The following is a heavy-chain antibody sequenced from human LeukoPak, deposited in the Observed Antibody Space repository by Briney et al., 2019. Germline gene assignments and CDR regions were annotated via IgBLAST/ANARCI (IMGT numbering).Heavy chain of an antibody. D-gene: IGHD6-13*01. J-gene: IGHJ1*01. CDR3: ASRYSSSWYRGEYFQH. CDR1: GGSISSSSYY. Sequence: PSETLSLTCTVSGGSISSSSYYWGWIRQPPGKGLEWIGSIYYSGSTYYNPSLKSRVTISVDTSKNQFSLKLSSVTAADTAVYYCASRYSSSWYRGEYFQHWGQGTLVTVSS. CDR2: IYYSGST. V-gene: IGHV4-39*01.